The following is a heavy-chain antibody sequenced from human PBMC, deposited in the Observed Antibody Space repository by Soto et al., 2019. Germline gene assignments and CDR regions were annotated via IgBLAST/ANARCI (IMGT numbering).Heavy chain of an antibody. D-gene: IGHD3-10*01. CDR2: IYWDDDK. CDR1: GFSLTTSGVA. CDR3: ANRPLTMVWFDP. V-gene: IGHV2-5*02. Sequence: SGPTLVNPTQTLTLTCTFSGFSLTTSGVAVGWIRQPPGRALEWLALIYWDDDKRYNPSLKSRLTITKDTSKKQVVLKMTNMDPVDTATYYCANRPLTMVWFDPWGQGTLVTVYS. J-gene: IGHJ5*02.